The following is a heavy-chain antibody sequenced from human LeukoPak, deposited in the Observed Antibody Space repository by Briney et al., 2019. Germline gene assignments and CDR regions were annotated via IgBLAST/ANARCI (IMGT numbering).Heavy chain of an antibody. CDR1: GGSISSYY. J-gene: IGHJ3*02. D-gene: IGHD3-22*01. Sequence: SETLSLTCTVSGGSISSYYWSWIRQPPGKGLEWIGRIHTSGSTNYNPSLKSRVTISLDTSRNQFSLKLNSVTAADTAVYYCAKSNGYGLIDIWGQGTMVTVSS. V-gene: IGHV4-4*07. CDR3: AKSNGYGLIDI. CDR2: IHTSGST.